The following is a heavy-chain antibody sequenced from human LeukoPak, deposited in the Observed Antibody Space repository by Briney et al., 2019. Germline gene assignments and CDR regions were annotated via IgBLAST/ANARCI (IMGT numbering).Heavy chain of an antibody. V-gene: IGHV4-34*01. J-gene: IGHJ4*02. CDR3: ARLRGVATTQPRGYYFDY. Sequence: SETLPLTCAVYGGSFSGYYWSWIRQPPGKGLEWIGEINHSGSTNYNPSLKSRVTISVDTSKNQFSLKLSSVTAADTAVYYRARLRGVATTQPRGYYFDYWGQGTLVTVSS. CDR2: INHSGST. D-gene: IGHD5-12*01. CDR1: GGSFSGYY.